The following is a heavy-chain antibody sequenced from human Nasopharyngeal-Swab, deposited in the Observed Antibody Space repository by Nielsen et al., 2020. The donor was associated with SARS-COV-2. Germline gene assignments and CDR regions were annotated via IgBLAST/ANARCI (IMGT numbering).Heavy chain of an antibody. CDR1: RFSFTDYS. CDR2: IKQDGSEA. Sequence: RGSLTLSCAASRFSFTDYSMDWVRPAPRRGLEWVAHIKQDGSEAYYVDSVKGRFTIARDNADNSLFLQMNSLRVEDTAVFYCVRFIRAYSCGRDCWGQGTLVTVSS. J-gene: IGHJ4*02. CDR3: VRFIRAYSCGRDC. D-gene: IGHD5-18*01. V-gene: IGHV3-7*05.